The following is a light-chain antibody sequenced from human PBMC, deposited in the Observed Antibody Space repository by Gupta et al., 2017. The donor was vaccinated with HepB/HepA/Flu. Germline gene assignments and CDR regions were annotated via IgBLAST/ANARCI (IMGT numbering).Light chain of an antibody. J-gene: IGKJ2*01. V-gene: IGKV1-12*01. CDR1: QGFTTW. Sequence: DVQMTQSPSSVSASVGDRVTITCRASQGFTTWLAWYQQKPGKAPKLLIYAASSLQRGVTSRFSGSGAGTNFTLTISSRQPEDFATYYCQQANRVHPKYTFGQGTKVDIK. CDR2: AAS. CDR3: QQANRVHPKYT.